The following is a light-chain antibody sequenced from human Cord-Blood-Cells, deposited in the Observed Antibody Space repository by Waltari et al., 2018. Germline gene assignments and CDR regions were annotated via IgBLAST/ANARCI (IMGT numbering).Light chain of an antibody. CDR1: QDISNY. J-gene: IGKJ5*01. CDR2: DAS. Sequence: DIQMTQSPSSLSASVGDRVTITCQASQDISNYLNWYQQKPGKAPKLLIYDASNLETVVPSRFSGSGSGTDFTFTISSLQPEDIATYYCQQYDNLPITFGQGTRPEIK. V-gene: IGKV1-33*01. CDR3: QQYDNLPIT.